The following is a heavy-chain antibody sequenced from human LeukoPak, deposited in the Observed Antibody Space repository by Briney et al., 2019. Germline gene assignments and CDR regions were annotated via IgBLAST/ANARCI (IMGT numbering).Heavy chain of an antibody. CDR1: GGSLSSSSYY. CDR3: ARVDGSGSYLLH. J-gene: IGHJ4*02. D-gene: IGHD3-10*01. CDR2: IYHSGST. V-gene: IGHV4-39*07. Sequence: SETLSLTCTVSGGSLSSSSYYWGWIRQPPGKGLEWIGSIYHSGSTYYNPSLKSRVTISVDTSKNQFSLKLSSVTAADTAVYYCARVDGSGSYLLHWGQGTLVTVSS.